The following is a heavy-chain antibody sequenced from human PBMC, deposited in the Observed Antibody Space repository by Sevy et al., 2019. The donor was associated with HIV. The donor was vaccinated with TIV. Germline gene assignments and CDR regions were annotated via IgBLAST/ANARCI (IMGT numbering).Heavy chain of an antibody. CDR3: AREGCTKPEDY. CDR1: GFTFSKYS. J-gene: IGHJ4*02. Sequence: GGSLRLSCAASGFTFSKYSMSWVRQPPGKGLEWVSTLSFGCGEINYADSVKGRFTISRDNSKSSVSLQMNNLGPEDTAVYYCAREGCTKPEDYWGQGTLVTVSS. V-gene: IGHV3-23*01. CDR2: LSFGCGEI. D-gene: IGHD2-8*01.